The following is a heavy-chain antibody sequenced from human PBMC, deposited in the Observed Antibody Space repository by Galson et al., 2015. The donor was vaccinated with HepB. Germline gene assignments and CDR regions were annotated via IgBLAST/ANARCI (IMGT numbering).Heavy chain of an antibody. D-gene: IGHD1-26*01. CDR2: LYGGGSGTT. CDR3: ARSYGGSWDI. Sequence: SLRLSCAASGLSVSTNYLSWVRQAPGKGLEWVSILYGGGSGTTNYADSVKGRFTISRDDYKNTLDLQMDDLRVEDTAIYYCARSYGGSWDIWGQGTLVTVSS. J-gene: IGHJ4*02. V-gene: IGHV3-53*01. CDR1: GLSVSTNY.